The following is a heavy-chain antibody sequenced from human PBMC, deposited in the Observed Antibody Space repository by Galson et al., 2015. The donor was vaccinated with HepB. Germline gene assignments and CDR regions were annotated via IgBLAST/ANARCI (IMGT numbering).Heavy chain of an antibody. V-gene: IGHV4-34*01. J-gene: IGHJ6*02. CDR1: GGSFSGYY. Sequence: ETLSLTCAVYGGSFSGYYWSWIRQPPGKGLEWIGEINHSGSTNYHPSLKSRVTISVDTSKNQFSLRLSSVTAADTAVYYCARANYDFWSTYVATGYYYGMDVWGQGTTVTVSS. D-gene: IGHD3-3*01. CDR2: INHSGST. CDR3: ARANYDFWSTYVATGYYYGMDV.